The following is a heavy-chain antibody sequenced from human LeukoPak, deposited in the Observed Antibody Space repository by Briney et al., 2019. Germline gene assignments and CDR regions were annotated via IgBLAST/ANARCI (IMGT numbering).Heavy chain of an antibody. V-gene: IGHV3-30*02. Sequence: GGSLRLSCAASGFTFSSYGMHWVRQAPGKGLEWVAFIRYDGSNKYYADSVKGRFTISRDNSKNTLYLQMNSLRAEDTAVYFCAKDRSGWSPNYMDVWGKGTTVTISS. J-gene: IGHJ6*03. CDR2: IRYDGSNK. D-gene: IGHD6-19*01. CDR1: GFTFSSYG. CDR3: AKDRSGWSPNYMDV.